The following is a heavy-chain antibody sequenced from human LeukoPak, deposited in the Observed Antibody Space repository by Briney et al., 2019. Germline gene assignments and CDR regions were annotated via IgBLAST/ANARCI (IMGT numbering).Heavy chain of an antibody. CDR3: ASVERITTIVVVITGAFDI. V-gene: IGHV4-39*01. D-gene: IGHD3-22*01. CDR1: GGSISSSSYY. CDR2: IYYSGST. J-gene: IGHJ3*02. Sequence: PSETLSLTCTVSGGSISSSSYYWGWIRQPPGKGLEWIGSIYYSGSTYYNPSLKSRVTISVDTSKNQFSLKLRSVTAADTAVYYCASVERITTIVVVITGAFDIWGQGTMVTVSS.